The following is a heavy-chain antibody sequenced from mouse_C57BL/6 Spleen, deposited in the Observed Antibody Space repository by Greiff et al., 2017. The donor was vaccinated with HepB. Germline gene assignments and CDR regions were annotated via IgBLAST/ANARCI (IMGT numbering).Heavy chain of an antibody. D-gene: IGHD2-4*01. V-gene: IGHV1-15*01. J-gene: IGHJ2*01. CDR3: TREGADDSFDY. CDR2: IDPETGGT. Sequence: QVQLQQSGAELVRPGASVTLSCKASGYTFTDYEMHWVKQTPVHGLEWIGAIDPETGGTAYNQKFKGKAILTADKSYSTAYMELRSLTSEDSAVYYCTREGADDSFDYWGQGTTLTVSS. CDR1: GYTFTDYE.